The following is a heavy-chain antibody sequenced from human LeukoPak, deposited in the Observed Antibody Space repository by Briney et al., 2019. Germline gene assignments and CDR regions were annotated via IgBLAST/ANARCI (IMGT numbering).Heavy chain of an antibody. J-gene: IGHJ4*02. CDR1: GGSISSSSYY. V-gene: IGHV4-39*01. CDR2: IYYSGST. CDR3: ARNSGSYYWNFDY. D-gene: IGHD1-26*01. Sequence: PSETLSLTCTVSGGSISSSSYYWGWIRQPPGKGLEWIGSIYYSGSTYYNPSIKSRVTISVDTSKSQFSLKLSSVTAADTAVYYCARNSGSYYWNFDYWGQGTLVTVSS.